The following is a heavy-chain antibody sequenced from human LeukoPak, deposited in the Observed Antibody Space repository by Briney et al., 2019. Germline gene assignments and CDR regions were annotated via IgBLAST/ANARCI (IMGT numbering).Heavy chain of an antibody. CDR2: VSCSAGRT. J-gene: IGHJ6*03. CDR3: AKNRGHCVDGVCHNYYYMDV. V-gene: IGHV3-23*01. CDR1: GFTFSSFA. D-gene: IGHD2-8*02. Sequence: GGSLTLSCAASGFTFSSFAMTWVRQAPGKGLEWVSTVSCSAGRTDYADSVKGRFTISRDNLKNTLYLQMNGLRAEDTAVYYCAKNRGHCVDGVCHNYYYMDVWGRGTTVTVSS.